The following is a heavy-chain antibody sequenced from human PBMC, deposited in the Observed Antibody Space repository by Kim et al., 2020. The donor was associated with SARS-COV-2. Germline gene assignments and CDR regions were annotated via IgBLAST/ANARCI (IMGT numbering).Heavy chain of an antibody. V-gene: IGHV5-51*01. CDR2: YPGDSVT. Sequence: YPGDSVTRYSPSFQGQVTIAADKSISTAYLQGSSLKASDTAMYYCARIGDYWGQGTLVTVSS. CDR3: ARIGDY. J-gene: IGHJ4*02. D-gene: IGHD2-15*01.